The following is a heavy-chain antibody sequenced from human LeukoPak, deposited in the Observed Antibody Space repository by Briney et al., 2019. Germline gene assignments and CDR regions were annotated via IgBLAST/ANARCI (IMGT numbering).Heavy chain of an antibody. CDR1: GYSFTTYW. D-gene: IGHD7-27*01. J-gene: IGHJ4*02. V-gene: IGHV5-51*01. CDR3: VRQRNWAVDY. CDR2: IYPGDSDR. Sequence: GESLKISCKGSGYSFTTYWIGWVRQMPGKGLEWMGIIYPGDSDRRNSPSFQGQVTISADKSISTAYLQWSSLTASDTAMYHCVRQRNWAVDYWGQGTLVTVSS.